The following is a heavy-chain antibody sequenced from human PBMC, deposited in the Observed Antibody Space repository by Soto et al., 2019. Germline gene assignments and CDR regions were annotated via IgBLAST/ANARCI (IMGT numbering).Heavy chain of an antibody. CDR1: GFTFSSYA. J-gene: IGHJ4*02. V-gene: IGHV3-30-3*01. CDR2: ISYDGSNK. Sequence: QVQLVESGGGVVQPGRSLRLSCAASGFTFSSYAMHWVRQAPGKGLEWVAVISYDGSNKYYADSVKGRFTISRDNSKNTLYLQMNSLSAEDTAVYYCARARGQQQLETSSFDYWGQGTLVTVSS. CDR3: ARARGQQQLETSSFDY. D-gene: IGHD6-13*01.